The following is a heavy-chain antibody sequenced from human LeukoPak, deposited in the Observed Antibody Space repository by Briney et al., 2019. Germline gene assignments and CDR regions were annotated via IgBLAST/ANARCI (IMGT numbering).Heavy chain of an antibody. CDR2: ISYDGSNK. V-gene: IGHV3-30*03. CDR3: ARDRGIQLWLSGSWDFDL. J-gene: IGHJ2*01. CDR1: GFTFSSYG. Sequence: GGSLRLSCAASGFTFSSYGMHWVRQAPGKGLEWVAVISYDGSNKYYADSVKGRFTISRDNSKNTLFLQMNSLRAEDTAVYYCARDRGIQLWLSGSWDFDLWGRGTLVTVSS. D-gene: IGHD5-18*01.